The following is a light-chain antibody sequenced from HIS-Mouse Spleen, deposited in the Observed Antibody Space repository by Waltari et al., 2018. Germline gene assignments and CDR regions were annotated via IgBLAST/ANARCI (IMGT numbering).Light chain of an antibody. CDR1: ALPKKY. V-gene: IGLV3-10*01. J-gene: IGLJ2*01. CDR3: YSTDSSGNHRV. CDR2: EDS. Sequence: SYELTQPPSVSVSPGQTARIPCSGDALPKKYAYWYQQKSGQAPVLVIYEDSKRPSGIPEGCSGSSSGTMATLTISGAQVEDEADYYCYSTDSSGNHRVFGGGTKLTVL.